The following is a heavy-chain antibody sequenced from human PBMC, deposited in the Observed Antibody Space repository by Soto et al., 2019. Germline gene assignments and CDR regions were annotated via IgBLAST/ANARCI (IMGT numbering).Heavy chain of an antibody. D-gene: IGHD3-22*01. CDR1: GGSVSSGSYY. CDR3: ARYYDSSGSLDY. V-gene: IGHV4-61*01. Sequence: PSETLSLTCTVSGGSVSSGSYYWSWIRQPPGKGLEWIGYIYYSGSTNYNPSLKSRATISVDTSKNQFSLKLSSVTAADTAVYYCARYYDSSGSLDYWGQGTLVTVSS. CDR2: IYYSGST. J-gene: IGHJ4*02.